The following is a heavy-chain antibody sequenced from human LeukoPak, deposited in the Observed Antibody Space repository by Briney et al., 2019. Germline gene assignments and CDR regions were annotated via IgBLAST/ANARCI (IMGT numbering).Heavy chain of an antibody. J-gene: IGHJ4*02. D-gene: IGHD3-3*01. Sequence: GGSLRLSCAASGFTFSSYWMSWVRQAPGKGLEWVANIKQDGREKYYVDSVKGRFTISRDNAKNSLYLQMNSLRAEDTAVYYCAREEEYYDFWSGYSNWGQGTLVTVSS. CDR1: GFTFSSYW. CDR3: AREEEYYDFWSGYSN. V-gene: IGHV3-7*01. CDR2: IKQDGREK.